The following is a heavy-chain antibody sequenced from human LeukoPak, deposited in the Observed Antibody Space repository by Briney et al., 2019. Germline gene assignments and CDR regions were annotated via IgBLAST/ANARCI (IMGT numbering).Heavy chain of an antibody. J-gene: IGHJ3*01. CDR1: GGSISSASYF. V-gene: IGHV4-39*01. D-gene: IGHD3-22*01. Sequence: PSETLSLTCTASGGSISSASYFWGWIRQPPGKGLEWIGTLYYSGSTYYSASLKSRVTMSGDTSRNQFSLRLSSVNAADTAVYYCAKAGVRYSDSSALYAFDFWGPGTMVTVSS. CDR2: LYYSGST. CDR3: AKAGVRYSDSSALYAFDF.